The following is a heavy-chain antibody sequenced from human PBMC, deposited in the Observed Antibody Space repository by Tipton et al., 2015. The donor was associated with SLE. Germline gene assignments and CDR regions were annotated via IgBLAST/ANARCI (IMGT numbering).Heavy chain of an antibody. CDR1: GGSISSYY. D-gene: IGHD4-11*01. V-gene: IGHV4-59*01. CDR3: ARVTRGGASRAWFDP. CDR2: IYYSGST. Sequence: TLSLTCTGSGGSISSYYWSWIRQPPGKGLEWFGDIYYSGSTNYIPSLKSRVTISVDTSKNQFSLKLSSVTAADTAVYYCARVTRGGASRAWFDPWGQGTLVTVSS. J-gene: IGHJ5*02.